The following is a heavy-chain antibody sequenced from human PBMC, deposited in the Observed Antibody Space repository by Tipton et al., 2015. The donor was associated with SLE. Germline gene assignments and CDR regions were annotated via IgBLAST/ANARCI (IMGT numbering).Heavy chain of an antibody. D-gene: IGHD6-13*01. J-gene: IGHJ6*02. CDR3: ARTNPLYSSSLTGLYGMDV. CDR2: VSYRGST. CDR1: GGSINVYY. V-gene: IGHV4-59*12. Sequence: TLSLTCSVSGGSINVYYWSWVRQPPGKGLEWIGYVSYRGSTNYNPSLKSRVTLSVDTSKNQFSLRLRSVTAADTAVYYCARTNPLYSSSLTGLYGMDVWGQGTTVTVSS.